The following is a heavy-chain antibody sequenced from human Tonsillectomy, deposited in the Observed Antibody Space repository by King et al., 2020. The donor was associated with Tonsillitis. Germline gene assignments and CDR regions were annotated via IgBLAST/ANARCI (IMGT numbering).Heavy chain of an antibody. J-gene: IGHJ1*01. D-gene: IGHD5-12*01. CDR3: ARERGYSGYDYGQPEYFQH. CDR1: GFTFSSYS. V-gene: IGHV3-48*01. Sequence: VQLVESGGGLVQPGGSLRLSCAASGFTFSSYSMNWVRQAPGKGLEWVSYISSSSTIYYADSVKGRFTISRDNAKNSLYLQMNSLRAEDTAVYYCARERGYSGYDYGQPEYFQHWGQGTLVTVSS. CDR2: ISSSSTI.